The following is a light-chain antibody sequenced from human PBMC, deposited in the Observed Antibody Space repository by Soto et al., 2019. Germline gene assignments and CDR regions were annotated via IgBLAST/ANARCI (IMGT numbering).Light chain of an antibody. J-gene: IGLJ3*02. CDR3: QVWDSSSDSWV. CDR1: NSNIGADYA. Sequence: QSALTQPPSVSGAPGQRVTISCTGSNSNIGADYAISWYRQFPGTAPKLLIYVNTNRPSGVPDRFSGSKSGNTASLTISRVEAGDEADYYCQVWDSSSDSWVFGGGTKLTVL. V-gene: IGLV1-40*01. CDR2: VNT.